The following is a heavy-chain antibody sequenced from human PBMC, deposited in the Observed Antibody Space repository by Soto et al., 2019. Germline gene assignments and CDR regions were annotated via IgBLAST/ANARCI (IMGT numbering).Heavy chain of an antibody. Sequence: ASVNVSFKGSGYTFTCYFIHWLLQSPLQGLEWMGWISAYNGNTNYAQKLQGRVTMTTDTSTSTAYMELRSLRSDDTAVYYCARDYGDYAGLFDYWGQGTLVTVSS. CDR1: GYTFTCYF. V-gene: IGHV1-18*04. CDR2: ISAYNGNT. CDR3: ARDYGDYAGLFDY. J-gene: IGHJ4*02. D-gene: IGHD4-17*01.